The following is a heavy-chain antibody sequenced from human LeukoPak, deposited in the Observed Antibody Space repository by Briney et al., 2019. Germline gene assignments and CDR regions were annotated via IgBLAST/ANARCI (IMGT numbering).Heavy chain of an antibody. CDR3: ARDGSGD. D-gene: IGHD7-27*01. Sequence: PGGSLRLSCAASGFTVSSNYMSWVRQAPGKGLEWVSYISSSSSTIYYADSVKGRFTISRDNAKNSLYLQMNSLRAEDTAVYYCARDGSGDWGQGTLVTVSS. J-gene: IGHJ4*02. CDR2: ISSSSSTI. V-gene: IGHV3-48*01. CDR1: GFTVSSNY.